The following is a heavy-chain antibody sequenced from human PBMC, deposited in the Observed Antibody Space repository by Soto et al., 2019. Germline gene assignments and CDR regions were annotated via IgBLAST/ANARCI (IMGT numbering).Heavy chain of an antibody. CDR1: GGSIRSYY. CDR3: ARNYGHAFDI. CDR2: IYYSGST. D-gene: IGHD1-7*01. V-gene: IGHV4-59*01. J-gene: IGHJ3*02. Sequence: QVQLQESGPGLVKPSETLSLTCTVSGGSIRSYYWSWIRQPPGKGLEWIGYIYYSGSTNYNPSLKSLVTISVDTSKNQFSLKLSSVTAADTALYYCARNYGHAFDIWGQGTMVTVSS.